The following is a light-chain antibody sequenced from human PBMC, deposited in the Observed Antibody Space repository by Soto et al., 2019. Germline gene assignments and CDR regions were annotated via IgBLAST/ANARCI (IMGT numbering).Light chain of an antibody. Sequence: QSVLTQPASVSGSPGQSITISCTGTISDVGGYNYVSWYQQHPGKAPELMIYEVSNRPSGVSNRFSGSKSGNTASLTISGLQAEDEADYYCSSYTSSSTLDVFGTGTKVTVL. V-gene: IGLV2-14*01. J-gene: IGLJ1*01. CDR1: ISDVGGYNY. CDR3: SSYTSSSTLDV. CDR2: EVS.